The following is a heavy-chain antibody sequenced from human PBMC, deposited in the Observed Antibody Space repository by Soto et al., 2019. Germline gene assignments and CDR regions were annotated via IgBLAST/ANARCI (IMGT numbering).Heavy chain of an antibody. CDR3: ARVRGGAAAGMMEGGGFDS. CDR1: GGTFSSYA. Sequence: QVQLVQSGAEVKKPGSSVKVSCKASGGTFSSYAISWVRQAPGQGLEWMGGIIPIFGTANYAQKFQGRVTITADESTSTAYMELSSLRSEDTAVYFCARVRGGAAAGMMEGGGFDSWGQGTLVTVSS. D-gene: IGHD6-13*01. CDR2: IIPIFGTA. V-gene: IGHV1-69*12. J-gene: IGHJ5*01.